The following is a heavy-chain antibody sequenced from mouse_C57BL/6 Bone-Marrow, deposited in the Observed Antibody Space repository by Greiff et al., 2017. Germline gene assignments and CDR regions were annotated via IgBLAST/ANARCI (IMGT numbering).Heavy chain of an antibody. D-gene: IGHD1-1*01. CDR3: AKSGSSRPWYFDV. V-gene: IGHV2-5*01. Sequence: QVQLKESGPGLVQPSQSLSITCTVSGFSLTSYGVHWVRQSPGKGLEWLGVIWRGGSTDYNAAFMSRLSITKDNSKSQVFFKMNSLQADDTAIYYCAKSGSSRPWYFDVWGTGTTVTVSS. CDR2: IWRGGST. CDR1: GFSLTSYG. J-gene: IGHJ1*03.